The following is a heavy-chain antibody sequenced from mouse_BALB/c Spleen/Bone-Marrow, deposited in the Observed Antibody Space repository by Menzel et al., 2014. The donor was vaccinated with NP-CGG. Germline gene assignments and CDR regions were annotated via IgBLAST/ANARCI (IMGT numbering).Heavy chain of an antibody. Sequence: QVQLQQPGAELAKPGASVKMSRKASGYTFTSYWMHWVKQRPGQGLEWIGYIYPSTGYTEYNQKFKDKVTLTADKSSSTAYMQLSSLTSEDSAVYYCARDDYAYWGQGTLVTVSA. CDR1: GYTFTSYW. CDR2: IYPSTGYT. D-gene: IGHD2-4*01. J-gene: IGHJ3*01. V-gene: IGHV1-7*01. CDR3: ARDDYAY.